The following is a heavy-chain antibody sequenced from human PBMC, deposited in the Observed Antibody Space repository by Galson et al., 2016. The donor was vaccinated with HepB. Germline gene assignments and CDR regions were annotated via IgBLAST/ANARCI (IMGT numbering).Heavy chain of an antibody. Sequence: TLSLTCTVFGASLSSGAYYWSWVRQYPGKGLEWLGYRFSSGSTYYNPSLQGRLNIELHTTKGHFSLSLTSVTAADAAVYYCATYSYAGLGFYFDSWGQGTLVTVSS. V-gene: IGHV4-30-4*01. J-gene: IGHJ4*01. CDR1: GASLSSGAYY. CDR3: ATYSYAGLGFYFDS. CDR2: RFSSGST. D-gene: IGHD3-10*01.